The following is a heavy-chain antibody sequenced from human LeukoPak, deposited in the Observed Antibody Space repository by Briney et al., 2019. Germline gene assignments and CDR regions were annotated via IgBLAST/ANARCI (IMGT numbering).Heavy chain of an antibody. Sequence: SETLSLTCTVSGGFNNSGIYYWSWLRQPAGKGLEWIGRIYTGGDAIYNPSLKSRVTISIDTSKNQFSLKLNSVTAADTAVYYCARELWFGDLWFDPWGQGTLVTVSS. D-gene: IGHD3-10*01. CDR3: ARELWFGDLWFDP. J-gene: IGHJ5*02. CDR2: IYTGGDA. V-gene: IGHV4-61*02. CDR1: GGFNNSGIYY.